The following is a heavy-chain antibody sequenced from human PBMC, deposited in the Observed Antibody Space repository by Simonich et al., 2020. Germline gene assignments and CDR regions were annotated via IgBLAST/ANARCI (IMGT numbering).Heavy chain of an antibody. Sequence: EVQLVESGGGLVQPGGSLRLSCAASGFTFSSYWMSWVRQAPGKGLEWVANIEKEESEKSYVDSGKGRFTISRDNAKNSLYLQMNSLRAEDTAVYYCARDREVYGSGSYYNYWGQGTLVTVSS. D-gene: IGHD3-10*01. CDR1: GFTFSSYW. CDR2: IEKEESEK. V-gene: IGHV3-7*01. CDR3: ARDREVYGSGSYYNY. J-gene: IGHJ4*02.